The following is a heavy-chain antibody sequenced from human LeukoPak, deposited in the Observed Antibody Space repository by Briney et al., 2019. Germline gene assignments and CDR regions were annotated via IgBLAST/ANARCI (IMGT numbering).Heavy chain of an antibody. CDR1: GYTFTRYY. CDR2: INPNSGGT. J-gene: IGHJ4*02. Sequence: ASVKVSCKASGYTFTRYYMHWVRQAPGQGLEWMGWINPNSGGTNYAQKFQGRVTMTRDTSISTAYMELSRLRSDDTAVYYCARHSSSRLVYFDYWGQGTLVTVSS. V-gene: IGHV1-2*02. CDR3: ARHSSSRLVYFDY. D-gene: IGHD6-6*01.